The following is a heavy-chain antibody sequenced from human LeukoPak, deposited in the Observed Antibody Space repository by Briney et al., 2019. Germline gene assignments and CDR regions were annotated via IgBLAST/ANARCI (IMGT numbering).Heavy chain of an antibody. CDR3: ARQQDTSTWPPVDY. D-gene: IGHD2-2*01. CDR1: GYSISIGFY. Sequence: KTSETLSLTCTVSGYSISIGFYWGWIRQPPGKGLEWIANIYHSGSAYYNPSLKSRVTISVDTSKNQFSLKLSSVTAADTAVYYCARQQDTSTWPPVDYWGQGTLVTVSS. V-gene: IGHV4-38-2*02. CDR2: IYHSGSA. J-gene: IGHJ4*02.